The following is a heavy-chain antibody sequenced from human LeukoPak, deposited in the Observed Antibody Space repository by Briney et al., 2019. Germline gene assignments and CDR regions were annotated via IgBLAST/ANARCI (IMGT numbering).Heavy chain of an antibody. CDR3: ARDRDCSRTICFNAFDV. CDR1: GFTFSTYE. V-gene: IGHV3-30*04. D-gene: IGHD2-2*01. J-gene: IGHJ3*01. Sequence: PGRSLRLSCAASGFTFSTYEMHWVRQAPGKGLEWVAVISHDGNDQYYGDSVKGRFTISRDNSKNALYLQMNSLRLEDTAVYYCARDRDCSRTICFNAFDVWGQGTMAIVSS. CDR2: ISHDGNDQ.